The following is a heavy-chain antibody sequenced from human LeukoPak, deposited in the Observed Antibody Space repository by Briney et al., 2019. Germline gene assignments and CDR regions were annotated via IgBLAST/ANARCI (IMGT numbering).Heavy chain of an antibody. CDR2: IYYSGST. V-gene: IGHV4-59*12. CDR3: AREYYGSGRTDY. J-gene: IGHJ4*02. Sequence: SETLSLTCTVSGGSISSYYWSWIRQPPGKGLEWIGYIYYSGSTNYNPSLKSRVTISVDTSKNQFSLKLSSVTAAATAVYYCAREYYGSGRTDYWGQGTLVTVSS. CDR1: GGSISSYY. D-gene: IGHD3-10*01.